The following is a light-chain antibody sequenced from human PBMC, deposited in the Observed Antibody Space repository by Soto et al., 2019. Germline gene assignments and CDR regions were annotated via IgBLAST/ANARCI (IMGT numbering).Light chain of an antibody. CDR1: QGIAPY. CDR2: APS. Sequence: DVQMTQSPSSLSAFVGDIVTITCRASQGIAPYLAWFQQKPGQVPKLLIYAPSTLQSGVPSRFSGSGSGTDFTLTINSLQPEDVGTYYCQKYNSAPLTFGGGTKVEIK. J-gene: IGKJ4*01. V-gene: IGKV1-27*01. CDR3: QKYNSAPLT.